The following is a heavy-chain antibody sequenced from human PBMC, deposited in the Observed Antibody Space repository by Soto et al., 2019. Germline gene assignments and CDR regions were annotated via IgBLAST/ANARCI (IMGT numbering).Heavy chain of an antibody. CDR3: ARDAIAMVRGTNNWFDP. CDR1: GFTFSNHA. D-gene: IGHD3-10*01. V-gene: IGHV3-23*01. Sequence: EVQLLESGGGLVQPGGSLRLSCAGSGFTFSNHAMSWVRQAPGKGLEWVSAISGNGISTYYADSVRGRFTISRDNSKNTLYLQMNRLRADDTAVYYCARDAIAMVRGTNNWFDPWGQGTLVTVPT. J-gene: IGHJ5*02. CDR2: ISGNGIST.